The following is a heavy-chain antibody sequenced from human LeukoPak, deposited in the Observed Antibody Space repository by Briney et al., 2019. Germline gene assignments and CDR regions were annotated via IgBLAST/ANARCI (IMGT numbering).Heavy chain of an antibody. D-gene: IGHD6-13*01. CDR3: ARAPGGSSWYGGDYYYYYYMDV. CDR2: MNPNSGNT. CDR1: GYTFTGYY. V-gene: IGHV1-8*03. Sequence: VASVKVSCKASGYTFTGYYMHWVRQAPGQGLEWMGWMNPNSGNTGYAQKFQGRVTITRNTSISTACMELSSLRSEDTAVYYCARAPGGSSWYGGDYYYYYYMDVWGKGTTVTVSS. J-gene: IGHJ6*03.